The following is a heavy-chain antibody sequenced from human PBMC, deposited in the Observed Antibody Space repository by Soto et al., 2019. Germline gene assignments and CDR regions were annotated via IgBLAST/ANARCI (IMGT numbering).Heavy chain of an antibody. D-gene: IGHD2-15*01. Sequence: QLQLQESGPGLVKPSETLSLTCTVSGGSISSSSYYWGWIRQPPGKGLEWIGRIYYSGSTYYNPSLKSRGTISVDTSKNQFSLKLSSVTAADTAVYSCASHTPAISISDHWGQGTLVTVSS. CDR2: IYYSGST. V-gene: IGHV4-39*01. CDR3: ASHTPAISISDH. CDR1: GGSISSSSYY. J-gene: IGHJ4*02.